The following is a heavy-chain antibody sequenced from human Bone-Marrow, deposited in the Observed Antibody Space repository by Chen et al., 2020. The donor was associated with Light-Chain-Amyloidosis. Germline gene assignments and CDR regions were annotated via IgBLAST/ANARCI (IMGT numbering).Heavy chain of an antibody. CDR1: GFTFSAYS. D-gene: IGHD6-19*01. Sequence: EVQLLESGGGLVQPGGSLRLSCSASGFTFSAYSMGWVRQAPGKGLEWVAAITGSDSSTDAAESARGRFAISRDNSMNTLYLQMNSLTSDATAVYFCAIRARISSGQFDIWGRGTLVTVSS. J-gene: IGHJ4*02. V-gene: IGHV3-23*01. CDR3: AIRARISSGQFDI. CDR2: ITGSDSST.